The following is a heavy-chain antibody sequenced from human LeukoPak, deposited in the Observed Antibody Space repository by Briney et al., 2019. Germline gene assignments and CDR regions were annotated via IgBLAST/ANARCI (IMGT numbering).Heavy chain of an antibody. D-gene: IGHD3-10*01. V-gene: IGHV4-34*01. CDR2: INHGGST. Sequence: PSETLSLTCAVYGGSFSGYYWSWIRQPPGKGLEWIGEINHGGSTNYNPSFKSRVTISVDTSKNQFSLKLSSVTAADTAVYYCVRRYYSGSTPSMDVWDKGTTVTVSS. J-gene: IGHJ6*04. CDR1: GGSFSGYY. CDR3: VRRYYSGSTPSMDV.